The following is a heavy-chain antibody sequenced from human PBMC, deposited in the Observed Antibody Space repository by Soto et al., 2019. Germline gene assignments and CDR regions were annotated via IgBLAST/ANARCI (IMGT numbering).Heavy chain of an antibody. CDR3: ATARPSNREPYYSYYYMDV. D-gene: IGHD1-1*01. V-gene: IGHV1-24*01. CDR1: GYTLTELS. J-gene: IGHJ6*03. CDR2: FDPEDGET. Sequence: ASLNVSCKASGYTLTELSMHWVRQAPGKGLEWMGGFDPEDGETIYAQKFQGRVTMTEDTSTDTAYMELSSLRSEDTAVYYCATARPSNREPYYSYYYMDVWGKGTTVTVSS.